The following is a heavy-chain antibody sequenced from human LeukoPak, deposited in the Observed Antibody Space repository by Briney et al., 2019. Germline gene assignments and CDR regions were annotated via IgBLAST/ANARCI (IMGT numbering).Heavy chain of an antibody. J-gene: IGHJ6*03. Sequence: GSLRLSCVASGFTFNTHGMHWVRQAPGKGLEWVAFIQFDGSKIEYADSVKGRFTISRDNSENTLYLQMNSLGVEDTAVYYCARGADGSLSTYYYYYYMDVWGKGTTVTVSS. CDR3: ARGADGSLSTYYYYYYMDV. CDR2: IQFDGSKI. V-gene: IGHV3-30*02. CDR1: GFTFNTHG.